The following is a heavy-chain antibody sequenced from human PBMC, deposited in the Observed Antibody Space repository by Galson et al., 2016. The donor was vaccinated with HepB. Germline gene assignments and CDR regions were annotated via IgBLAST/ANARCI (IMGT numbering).Heavy chain of an antibody. D-gene: IGHD1-1*01. CDR2: ISDSGGAT. J-gene: IGHJ4*02. CDR1: GFTFSSYA. Sequence: SLRLSCAASGFTFSSYAMNWVRLPPGKGLEWVSLISDSGGATYYADSVKGRFTISRDNSKNTVFLQMSSLRAEDTAVYYCAKGTTITDYWGQGTLVTLSS. CDR3: AKGTTITDY. V-gene: IGHV3-23*01.